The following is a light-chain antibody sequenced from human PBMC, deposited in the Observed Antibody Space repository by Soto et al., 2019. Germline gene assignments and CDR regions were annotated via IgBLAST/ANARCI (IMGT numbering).Light chain of an antibody. CDR2: DTS. CDR3: LLSYSGGNWV. J-gene: IGLJ3*02. Sequence: QAVVTQEPSLTVSPGGTVTLTCGSTTGAVTSGHYPHWLQQRPGQAPRTLIYDTSNKQSWTPARFSGSLLGGKAALTLSGAQPEDEGDYYCLLSYSGGNWVFGGGTKVTVL. CDR1: TGAVTSGHY. V-gene: IGLV7-46*01.